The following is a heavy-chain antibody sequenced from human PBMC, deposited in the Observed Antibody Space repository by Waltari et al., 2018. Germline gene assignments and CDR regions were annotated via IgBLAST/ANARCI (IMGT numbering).Heavy chain of an antibody. D-gene: IGHD1-26*01. CDR3: AKGVGATTSAFEI. V-gene: IGHV3-23*03. CDR1: GFTFSSYA. J-gene: IGHJ3*02. Sequence: EVQLLESGGGLVQPGGSLRLSCAASGFTFSSYAMSWVRQAPGKGRELVSVCSSDGSGTYHADCVKGRFTISRDNSKSTLYLQMNSLRAEDTAVYYCAKGVGATTSAFEIWGQGTMVTVSS. CDR2: CSSDGSGT.